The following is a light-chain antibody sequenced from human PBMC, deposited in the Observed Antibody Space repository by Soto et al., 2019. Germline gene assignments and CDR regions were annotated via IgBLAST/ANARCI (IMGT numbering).Light chain of an antibody. V-gene: IGKV3-20*01. CDR3: QQYGSSPSWT. Sequence: LTQSPGTLSLSPGERATLSCRASQSVSSSYLAWYRQKPGQAPRLLIYGASSRATGIPDRFSGSGSGTDFTLTISRLEPEDFAVYYCQQYGSSPSWTFGQGTKV. CDR2: GAS. J-gene: IGKJ1*01. CDR1: QSVSSSY.